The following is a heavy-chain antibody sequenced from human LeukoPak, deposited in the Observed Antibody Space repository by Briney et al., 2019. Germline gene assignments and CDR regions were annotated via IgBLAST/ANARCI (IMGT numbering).Heavy chain of an antibody. J-gene: IGHJ4*02. D-gene: IGHD3-3*01. CDR3: ARDTNDFWSGYSKLPDY. CDR1: GFTFSSYW. Sequence: PGGSLRLSCAASGFTFSSYWMHWVRQAPGKGLVWVSRINSDGSSTSYADSVKGRFTISRDNAKNTLYLQMNSLRAEDTAVYYCARDTNDFWSGYSKLPDYWGQGTLVTVSS. V-gene: IGHV3-74*01. CDR2: INSDGSST.